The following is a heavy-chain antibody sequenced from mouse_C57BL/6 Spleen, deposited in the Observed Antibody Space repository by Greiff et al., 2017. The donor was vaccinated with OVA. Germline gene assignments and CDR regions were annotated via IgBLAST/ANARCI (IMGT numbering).Heavy chain of an antibody. CDR2: ISNLAYSI. J-gene: IGHJ3*01. CDR1: GFTFSDYG. CDR3: ARHRGGGFAY. Sequence: EVQLVESGGGLVQPGGSLKLSCAASGFTFSDYGMAWVRQAPRKGPEWVAFISNLAYSIYYADTVTGRFTISRENAKNTLYLEMSSLRSEDTAMYYCARHRGGGFAYWGQGTLVTVSA. V-gene: IGHV5-15*01.